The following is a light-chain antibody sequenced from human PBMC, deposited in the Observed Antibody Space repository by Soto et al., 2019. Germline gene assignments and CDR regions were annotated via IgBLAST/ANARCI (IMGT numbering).Light chain of an antibody. Sequence: DIQMTQSPSSLSASVGDRVTITFRASQSISNYLNWYQQKPGKTPKLLIYAPSSLLSVVPTWFSGSGSGTEFILTISSLQPEVFATYFCQLSYSTLTFGGGTKVEIK. J-gene: IGKJ4*01. CDR1: QSISNY. CDR3: QLSYSTLT. CDR2: APS. V-gene: IGKV1-39*01.